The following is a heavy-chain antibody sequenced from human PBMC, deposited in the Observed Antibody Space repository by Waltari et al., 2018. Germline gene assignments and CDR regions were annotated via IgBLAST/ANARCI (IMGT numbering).Heavy chain of an antibody. Sequence: EVQLLESGGGLVQPGGSLRLSCAASGVTFGSDARNWVRQAPGKGLEWVSYITNSGGSTYHADSVKGRFTISRDNSKNMLYLQMNSLRAEDTAVYYCARRPCRDGNCYMDHWGQGTLVTVSS. CDR2: ITNSGGST. V-gene: IGHV3-23*01. J-gene: IGHJ4*02. D-gene: IGHD2-15*01. CDR1: GVTFGSDA. CDR3: ARRPCRDGNCYMDH.